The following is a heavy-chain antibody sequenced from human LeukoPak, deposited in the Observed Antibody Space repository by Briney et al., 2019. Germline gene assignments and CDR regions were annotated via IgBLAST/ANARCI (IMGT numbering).Heavy chain of an antibody. CDR1: GGTFISYA. CDR3: AGYGPPLDYYFDY. CDR2: IIHIFGTA. D-gene: IGHD3-10*01. Sequence: ASVKVSCKASGGTFISYAISWVRQAPGQGLEWMGGIIHIFGTANYAQKFQRRVTITTDESTSTAYMELSSLRSEDTAVYYCAGYGPPLDYYFDYWGQGTLVTVSS. V-gene: IGHV1-69*05. J-gene: IGHJ4*02.